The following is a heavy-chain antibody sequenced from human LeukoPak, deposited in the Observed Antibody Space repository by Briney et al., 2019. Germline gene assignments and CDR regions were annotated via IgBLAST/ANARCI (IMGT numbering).Heavy chain of an antibody. CDR2: INHSGST. D-gene: IGHD4-17*01. CDR1: GGSFSGYY. J-gene: IGHJ4*02. V-gene: IGHV4-34*01. CDR3: ARVRGDYVYGY. Sequence: SETLSLTCAVYGGSFSGYYWSWIRQPPGKGLEWIGEINHSGSTNYNPSLKSRVNISVDTSKNQFSLKLSSVTAADTAVYYCARVRGDYVYGYWGQGTLVTVSS.